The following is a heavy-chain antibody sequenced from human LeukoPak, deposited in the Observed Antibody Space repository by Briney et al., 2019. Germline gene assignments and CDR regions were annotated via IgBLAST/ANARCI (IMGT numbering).Heavy chain of an antibody. J-gene: IGHJ5*02. D-gene: IGHD3-10*01. Sequence: GGSLRLSCAASGLTFSSYEMNWVRQAPGKGLEWVSYISSNINIIYYADSVKGRFTISRDNAKNSLYLQMNSLRAEDTAMYYCARDGWFGDYNWFDPWGQGTLVTVSS. CDR2: ISSNINII. V-gene: IGHV3-48*01. CDR1: GLTFSSYE. CDR3: ARDGWFGDYNWFDP.